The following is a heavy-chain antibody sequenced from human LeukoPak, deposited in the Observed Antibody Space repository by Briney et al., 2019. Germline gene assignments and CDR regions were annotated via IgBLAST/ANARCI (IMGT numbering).Heavy chain of an antibody. CDR1: GFTFSDYY. CDR2: ISSSSTYT. V-gene: IGHV3-11*03. D-gene: IGHD6-13*01. J-gene: IGHJ4*02. Sequence: PGGSLRLSCAASGFTFSDYYMSWIRQAPGKGLEWVSYISSSSTYTNYADSVKGRFTISRDNAENSLFLLMNSQRAEDTAVYYCARLAATGYYFDYWGQGTLVTVSS. CDR3: ARLAATGYYFDY.